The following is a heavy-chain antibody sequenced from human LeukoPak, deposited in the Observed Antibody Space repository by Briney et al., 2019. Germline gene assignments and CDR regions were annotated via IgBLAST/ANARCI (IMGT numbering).Heavy chain of an antibody. CDR2: ISGSGYST. J-gene: IGHJ4*02. CDR3: AKGRFFTADASFFDF. Sequence: GGSLRLSCAASGFTFSGYAMSWVRQAPGKGLEWVSAISGSGYSTYYADSVKGRFTISRDNSKNTLYLQMNSLRAEDTAVYYCAKGRFFTADASFFDFWGQGTLVTVSS. V-gene: IGHV3-23*01. D-gene: IGHD3-3*01. CDR1: GFTFSGYA.